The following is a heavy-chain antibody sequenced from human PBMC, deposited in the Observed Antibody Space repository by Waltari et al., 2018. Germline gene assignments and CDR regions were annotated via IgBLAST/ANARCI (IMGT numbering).Heavy chain of an antibody. V-gene: IGHV1-69-2*01. J-gene: IGHJ4*02. Sequence: EVQLVQSGAEVKKPGATVKISCKVSGYTFTDYYMHWVQKAPGKGLEWMGLVDPEDGETIYAEKFQGRVTITADTSTDTAYMELSSLRSEDTAVYYCATDSRVLERFMVQGVIIDYWGQGTLVTVSS. CDR3: ATDSRVLERFMVQGVIIDY. CDR1: GYTFTDYY. CDR2: VDPEDGET. D-gene: IGHD3-10*01.